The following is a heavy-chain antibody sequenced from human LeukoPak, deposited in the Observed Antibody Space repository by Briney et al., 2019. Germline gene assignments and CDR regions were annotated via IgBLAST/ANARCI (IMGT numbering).Heavy chain of an antibody. D-gene: IGHD6-13*01. J-gene: IGHJ4*02. CDR3: AHVFSSRYTPPFDY. Sequence: SGPTLVKPTQTLTLTCTFSRFSVSSSGVGVGWSRQPPGNALEGLATTYWDAGKRYSPSLMSRRTNTKDTSKNQVVLTITAVDPVATATYSSAHVFSSRYTPPFDYWGQGTLVTVSS. V-gene: IGHV2-5*02. CDR2: TYWDAGK. CDR1: RFSVSSSGVG.